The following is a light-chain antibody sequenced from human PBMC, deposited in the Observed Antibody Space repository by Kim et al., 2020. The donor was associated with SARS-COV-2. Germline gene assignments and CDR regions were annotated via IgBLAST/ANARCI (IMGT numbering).Light chain of an antibody. Sequence: QSALTQPASVSGSPGQSITISCTGTSSDVGAYNYASWYQQHPGKAPKLMIYDVSNRPSGVSNRFSGSKSGNTASLTISGLQAEDEADYYCTSYTSSSTVVFGGGTQPTVL. CDR3: TSYTSSSTVV. J-gene: IGLJ2*01. CDR2: DVS. CDR1: SSDVGAYNY. V-gene: IGLV2-14*03.